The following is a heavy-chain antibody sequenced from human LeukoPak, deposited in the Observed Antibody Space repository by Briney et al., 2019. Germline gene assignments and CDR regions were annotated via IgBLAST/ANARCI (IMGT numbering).Heavy chain of an antibody. CDR2: INHSGST. V-gene: IGHV4-34*01. CDR3: ARLPFRYVDY. J-gene: IGHJ4*02. D-gene: IGHD3-16*01. Sequence: SETLSLTCAVYGGSFSGYYWSWIRQPPGKGLEWIGEINHSGSTNYNPSLKSRVTISVDTSKNQFSLKLSSVTAADTAVYYCARLPFRYVDYWGQGTLVTVSS. CDR1: GGSFSGYY.